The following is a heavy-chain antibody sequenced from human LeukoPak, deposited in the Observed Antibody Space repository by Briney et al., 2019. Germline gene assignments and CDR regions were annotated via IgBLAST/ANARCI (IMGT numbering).Heavy chain of an antibody. Sequence: GGSLRLSCAASGFTFSSYSMNWVRRAPGKGLEWVANIREERGQEYYVDSVKGRFTISKNSAKNSLYLQMNTLRVEDTAMYYCASLDTAKQPLANHWGQGTLVTVSS. CDR3: ASLDTAKQPLANH. J-gene: IGHJ5*02. CDR1: GFTFSSYS. V-gene: IGHV3-7*03. CDR2: IREERGQE. D-gene: IGHD5-18*01.